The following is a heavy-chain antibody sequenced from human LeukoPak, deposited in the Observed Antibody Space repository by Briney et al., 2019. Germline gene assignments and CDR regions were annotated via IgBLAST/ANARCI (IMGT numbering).Heavy chain of an antibody. Sequence: PGGSLRLSCAASGFTFSSYWMLWVRQTPGQGLVWVSRISPDGSSTSYADSVKGRFTISRDNAKNTLYLQMSSLRAGDTAVYYCAKSSYYDSSGYYREYYFDYWGQGTLVTVSS. J-gene: IGHJ4*02. CDR3: AKSSYYDSSGYYREYYFDY. D-gene: IGHD3-22*01. CDR1: GFTFSSYW. CDR2: ISPDGSST. V-gene: IGHV3-74*01.